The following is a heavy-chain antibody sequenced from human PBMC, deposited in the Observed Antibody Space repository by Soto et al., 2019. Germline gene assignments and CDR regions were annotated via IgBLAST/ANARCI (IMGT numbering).Heavy chain of an antibody. CDR1: GYTFTSYG. CDR3: ASSSSWDYNWLDP. J-gene: IGHJ5*02. CDR2: ISAYNGNT. V-gene: IGHV1-18*01. D-gene: IGHD6-13*01. Sequence: ASLKVSCKASGYTFTSYGISWVRQAPGQGLEWMGWISAYNGNTNYAQKLQGRVTMTTDTSTSTAYTELRSLRSDDTAVYYCASSSSWDYNWLDPWGQGTLVTVSS.